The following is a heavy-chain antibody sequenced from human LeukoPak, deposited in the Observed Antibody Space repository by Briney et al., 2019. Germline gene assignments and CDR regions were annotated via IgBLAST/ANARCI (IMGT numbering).Heavy chain of an antibody. Sequence: ASVKVSCKASGYTFTTYAMNWVRQAPGHGLEWMGWINPNNGDTNYAQKFQGRVTVTWDTSISTAYMELSSLTSLDTAVYYCARTLGGTDFDYWGQGTLVTVSS. CDR1: GYTFTTYA. J-gene: IGHJ4*02. CDR3: ARTLGGTDFDY. V-gene: IGHV1-2*02. D-gene: IGHD1-26*01. CDR2: INPNNGDT.